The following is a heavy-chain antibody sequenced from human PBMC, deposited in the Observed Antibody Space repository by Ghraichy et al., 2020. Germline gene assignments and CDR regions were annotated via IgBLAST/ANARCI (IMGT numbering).Heavy chain of an antibody. CDR2: ISGSGGST. D-gene: IGHD6-6*01. Sequence: LSLTCAASGFTFSSYAMSWVRQAPGKGLEWVSAISGSGGSTYYADSVKGRFTISRDNSKNTLYLQMNSLRAEDTAVYYCAKDEYSNWFDPWGQGTLVTVSS. V-gene: IGHV3-23*01. CDR3: AKDEYSNWFDP. CDR1: GFTFSSYA. J-gene: IGHJ5*02.